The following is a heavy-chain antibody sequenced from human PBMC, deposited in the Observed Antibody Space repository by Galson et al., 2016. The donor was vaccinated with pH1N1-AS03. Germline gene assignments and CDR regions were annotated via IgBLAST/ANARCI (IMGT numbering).Heavy chain of an antibody. CDR2: ISSDGSNK. J-gene: IGHJ4*02. V-gene: IGHV3-30*04. D-gene: IGHD6-19*01. CDR3: ARETVVGTGFEY. CDR1: GFTSSPSA. Sequence: SLRLSCAGSGFTSSPSAMHWVRQALGKGLEWVAVISSDGSNKYYSDSGKGRFTISRDNSKSTLYLQMNSLRAEDSAVYYCARETVVGTGFEYWGQGTLVTVSS.